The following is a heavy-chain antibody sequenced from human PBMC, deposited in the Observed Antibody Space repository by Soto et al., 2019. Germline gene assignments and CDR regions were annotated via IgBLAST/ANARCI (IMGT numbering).Heavy chain of an antibody. V-gene: IGHV3-48*01. J-gene: IGHJ6*02. CDR2: ISTSSSTI. CDR3: ATTLDV. CDR1: GFTFSSYS. Sequence: GGSLRLSCAASGFTFSSYSMNWVRQAPGEGLEWLSYISTSSSTIYYADSVKGRFTISRDNAKNSLYLQMNSLRAEDTAVYYCATTLDVWGQGTTVTVSS.